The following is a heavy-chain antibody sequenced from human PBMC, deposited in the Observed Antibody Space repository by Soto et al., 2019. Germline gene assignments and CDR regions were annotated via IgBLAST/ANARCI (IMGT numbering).Heavy chain of an antibody. Sequence: GASVKVSCKASGYTFTGYYMHWVRQAPGQGLEWMGWINPNSGGTNYAQKFQGRVTMTRDTSISTAYMELSRLRSDDTAVYYCARPQFSEQLANYYYGMDVWGQGTTVTVSS. CDR3: ARPQFSEQLANYYYGMDV. J-gene: IGHJ6*02. D-gene: IGHD6-6*01. V-gene: IGHV1-2*02. CDR1: GYTFTGYY. CDR2: INPNSGGT.